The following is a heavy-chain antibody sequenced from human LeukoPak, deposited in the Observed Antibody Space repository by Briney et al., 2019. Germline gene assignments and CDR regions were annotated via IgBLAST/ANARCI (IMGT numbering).Heavy chain of an antibody. J-gene: IGHJ4*02. Sequence: GASVKVSCKASGYTFTDYDINWVRQATGQGLEWMGWMNPNSGNTGYAQKFQGRVTMTRNTSITTAYMELSSLRSEDTAVYYCARAYYYGSGTYYPPDYWGQGTLVTVSS. CDR2: MNPNSGNT. CDR3: ARAYYYGSGTYYPPDY. D-gene: IGHD3-10*01. CDR1: GYTFTDYD. V-gene: IGHV1-8*01.